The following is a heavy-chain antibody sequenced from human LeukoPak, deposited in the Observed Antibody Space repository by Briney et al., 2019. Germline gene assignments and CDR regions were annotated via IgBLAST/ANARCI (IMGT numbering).Heavy chain of an antibody. J-gene: IGHJ6*02. V-gene: IGHV3-21*01. D-gene: IGHD6-19*01. CDR3: ARAQAGSGWYYYYYGMDV. CDR2: ISSSSSYI. CDR1: GFTFSSYS. Sequence: GGSLRLSCAASGFTFSSYSMNWVRQAPGKGLEWVSSISSSSSYICYADSVKGRFTISRDNAKNSLYLQMNSLRAEDTAVYYCARAQAGSGWYYYYYGMDVWGQGTTVTVSS.